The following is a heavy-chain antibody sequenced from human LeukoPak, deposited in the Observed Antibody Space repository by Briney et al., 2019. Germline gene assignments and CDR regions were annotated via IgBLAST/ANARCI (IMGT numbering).Heavy chain of an antibody. CDR1: GYTFTSYV. CDR2: VSAYNGNT. J-gene: IGHJ5*02. D-gene: IGHD1-1*01. CDR3: ARYWNRERFDP. Sequence: GASVKVSCKASGYTFTSYVVSWVRQAPGQGLEWMGWVSAYNGNTNYAQKLQGRVTMTTDTSTSTAYMELRSLRSDDTAVYYCARYWNRERFDPWGQGTLVTVSS. V-gene: IGHV1-18*01.